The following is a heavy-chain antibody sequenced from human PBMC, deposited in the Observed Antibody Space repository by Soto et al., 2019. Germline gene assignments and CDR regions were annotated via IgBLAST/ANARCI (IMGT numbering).Heavy chain of an antibody. CDR2: IRTKAYGETT. V-gene: IGHV3-49*03. D-gene: IGHD3-9*01. Sequence: GGSLRLSCAASGFTFGDYAMSWFRQAPGKGLEWVGFIRTKAYGETTEYAASVNGRFTISRDDSKSIAFLQMNSLNTEDTAVYSCSRVRYDILTGYYLFDYWGQGTQVTVSS. CDR1: GFTFGDYA. CDR3: SRVRYDILTGYYLFDY. J-gene: IGHJ4*02.